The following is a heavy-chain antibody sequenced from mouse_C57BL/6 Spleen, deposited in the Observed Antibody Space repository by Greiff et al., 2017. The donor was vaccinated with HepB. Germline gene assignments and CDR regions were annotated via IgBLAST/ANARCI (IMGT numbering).Heavy chain of an antibody. V-gene: IGHV5-9-1*02. CDR2: ISSGGDYI. CDR3: TRGDAGDFDY. Sequence: EVKLQESGEGLVKPGGSLKLSCAASGFTFSSYAMSWVRQTPEKRLEWVAYISSGGDYIYYADTVKGRFTISRDNARNTLYLQMSSLKSEDTAMYYCTRGDAGDFDYWGQGTTLTVSS. J-gene: IGHJ2*01. CDR1: GFTFSSYA. D-gene: IGHD3-3*01.